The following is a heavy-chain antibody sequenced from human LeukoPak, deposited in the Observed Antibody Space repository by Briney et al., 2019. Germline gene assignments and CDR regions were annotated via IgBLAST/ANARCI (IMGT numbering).Heavy chain of an antibody. D-gene: IGHD1-7*01. V-gene: IGHV1-18*01. CDR1: GYTFTSYG. CDR2: ISAYNGNT. Sequence: ASVKVSCKASGYTFTSYGISWVRQAPGQGLEWMGWISAYNGNTNYAQKLQGRVTMTTDTSTSTAYMELRSLRSDDTAVFYCARDPRRITGTSKLYYFDSWGQGTLVTVSS. J-gene: IGHJ4*02. CDR3: ARDPRRITGTSKLYYFDS.